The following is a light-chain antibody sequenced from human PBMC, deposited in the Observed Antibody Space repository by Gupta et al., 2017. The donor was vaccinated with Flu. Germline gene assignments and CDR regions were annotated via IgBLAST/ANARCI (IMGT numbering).Light chain of an antibody. CDR2: DAS. J-gene: IGKJ4*01. CDR1: RDISYF. CDR3: QQYDHFLAVS. V-gene: IGKV1-33*01. Sequence: DIQMTQSPSSLSASLGDRVTITCQASRDISYFLNWYQQKPGQAPKLLIYDASNLETGVPSRFSGSRSGTDFTLTIRSLESEDFATYYCQQYDHFLAVSFGGGTRVEIK.